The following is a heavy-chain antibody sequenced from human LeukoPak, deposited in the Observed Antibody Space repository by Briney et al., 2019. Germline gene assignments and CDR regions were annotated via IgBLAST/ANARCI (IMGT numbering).Heavy chain of an antibody. Sequence: GAPVKVSCKASGGTFSSYAISWGGQAPGQGLEWMGGVIPIFGTANYAQKFQGRVTITADESTSTAYVELSSLRSEDTAVYYCAKAEDRIGYDAFDIWGQGTMVTVSS. CDR1: GGTFSSYA. J-gene: IGHJ3*02. CDR3: AKAEDRIGYDAFDI. V-gene: IGHV1-69*01. CDR2: VIPIFGTA. D-gene: IGHD2-15*01.